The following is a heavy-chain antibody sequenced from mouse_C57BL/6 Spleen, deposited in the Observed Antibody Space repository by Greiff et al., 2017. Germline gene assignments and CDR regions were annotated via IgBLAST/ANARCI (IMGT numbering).Heavy chain of an antibody. CDR2: IYPRSGNT. CDR3: ARRERTTVVAPDY. V-gene: IGHV1-81*01. Sequence: VQLQQSGAELARPGASVKLSCKASGYTFTSYGISWVKQRTGQGLEWIGEIYPRSGNTYYNEKFKGKATLTADKSSSTAYMELRSLTSEDSAVYFCARRERTTVVAPDYWGQGTTLTVSS. D-gene: IGHD1-1*01. J-gene: IGHJ2*01. CDR1: GYTFTSYG.